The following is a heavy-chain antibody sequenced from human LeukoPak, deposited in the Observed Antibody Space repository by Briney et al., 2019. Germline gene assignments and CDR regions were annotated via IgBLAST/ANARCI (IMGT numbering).Heavy chain of an antibody. Sequence: GGSLRLSCAASGFTVSTKYMSWVRQAPGKGQEWVSLIYSDGSTYYADSVKGRITISRDNSKNTLYLQMNSLRAEDTAVYYCASYYLEWLFGWAFDIWGQGTMVTVFS. D-gene: IGHD3-3*01. CDR2: IYSDGST. V-gene: IGHV3-66*02. J-gene: IGHJ3*02. CDR1: GFTVSTKY. CDR3: ASYYLEWLFGWAFDI.